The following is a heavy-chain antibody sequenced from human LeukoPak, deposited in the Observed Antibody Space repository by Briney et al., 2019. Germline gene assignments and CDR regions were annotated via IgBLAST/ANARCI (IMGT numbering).Heavy chain of an antibody. Sequence: SETLSLTCTVSGDSINSSNSYWVWVRQPPGKGLEWIATIFYSGSTFYNPSLKSRVTISLDTSKTQFSLRLRSVTAADTAVYYCAKLFRFSHFDYWGQETLVSVSS. CDR3: AKLFRFSHFDY. D-gene: IGHD2/OR15-2a*01. V-gene: IGHV4-39*07. CDR2: IFYSGST. J-gene: IGHJ4*02. CDR1: GDSINSSNSY.